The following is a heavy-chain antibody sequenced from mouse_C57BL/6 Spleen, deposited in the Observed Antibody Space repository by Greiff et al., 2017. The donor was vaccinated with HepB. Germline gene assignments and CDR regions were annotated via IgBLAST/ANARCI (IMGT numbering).Heavy chain of an antibody. J-gene: IGHJ2*01. CDR1: GYTFTSYW. CDR3: ARGDYYGSSHYFDY. D-gene: IGHD1-1*01. V-gene: IGHV1-50*01. CDR2: IDPSDSYT. Sequence: QVHVKQPGAELVKPGASVKLSCKASGYTFTSYWMQWVKQRPGQGLEWIGEIDPSDSYTNYNQKFKGKATLTVDTSSSTAYMQLSSLTSEDSAVYYCARGDYYGSSHYFDYWGQGTTLTVSS.